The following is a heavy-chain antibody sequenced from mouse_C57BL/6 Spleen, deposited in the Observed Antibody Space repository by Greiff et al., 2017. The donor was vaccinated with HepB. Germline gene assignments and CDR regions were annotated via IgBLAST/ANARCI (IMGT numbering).Heavy chain of an antibody. CDR1: GFTFSSYT. J-gene: IGHJ2*01. CDR3: ARRGTSPFDY. Sequence: DVKLVESGGGLVKPGGSLKLSCAASGFTFSSYTMSWVRQTPEKRLEWVATISGGGGNTYYPDSVKGRFTISRDNAKNTLYLQMSSLRSEDTALYYCARRGTSPFDYWGQGTTLTVSS. CDR2: ISGGGGNT. V-gene: IGHV5-9*01. D-gene: IGHD2-14*01.